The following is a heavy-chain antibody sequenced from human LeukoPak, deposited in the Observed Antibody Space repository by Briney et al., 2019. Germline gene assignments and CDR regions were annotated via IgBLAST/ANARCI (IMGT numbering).Heavy chain of an antibody. CDR3: ARGYYDSSGYYPYIYYFDY. Sequence: GGSLRLSCAASRFTFSSYAMHWVRQAPGKGLEWVAVISYDGSNKYYADSVKGRFTISRDNSKNTLYLQMNSLRAEDTAVYYCARGYYDSSGYYPYIYYFDYWGQGTLVTVSS. D-gene: IGHD3-22*01. CDR1: RFTFSSYA. CDR2: ISYDGSNK. J-gene: IGHJ4*02. V-gene: IGHV3-30-3*01.